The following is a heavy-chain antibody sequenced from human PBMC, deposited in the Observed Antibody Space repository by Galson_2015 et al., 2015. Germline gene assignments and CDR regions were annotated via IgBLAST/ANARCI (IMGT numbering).Heavy chain of an antibody. CDR2: IIPIFGTA. CDR1: GGTFSSYA. V-gene: IGHV1-69*06. D-gene: IGHD4-17*01. Sequence: SVKVSCKASGGTFSSYAISWVRQAPGQGLEWMGGIIPIFGTANYAQKFQGRVTITADKSTSTAYMELSSLRSEDTAVYYCARGEVWNAYGDYNFFDYWGQGTLVTVSS. J-gene: IGHJ4*02. CDR3: ARGEVWNAYGDYNFFDY.